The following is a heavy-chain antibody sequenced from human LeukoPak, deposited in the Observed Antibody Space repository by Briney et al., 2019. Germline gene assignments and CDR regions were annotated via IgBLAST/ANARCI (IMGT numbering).Heavy chain of an antibody. CDR2: IYHSGST. CDR3: ARPPRFWSGSHSPIDY. D-gene: IGHD3-3*01. J-gene: IGHJ4*02. V-gene: IGHV4-38-2*02. Sequence: SETLSLTCTVSGYSISSGYYWGWLRQPPGKGLEWIGSIYHSGSTYYNPSLKSRVTIVVDTSKNQFSLKLSSVTAADTAVYYCARPPRFWSGSHSPIDYWGQGTLVTVSS. CDR1: GYSISSGYY.